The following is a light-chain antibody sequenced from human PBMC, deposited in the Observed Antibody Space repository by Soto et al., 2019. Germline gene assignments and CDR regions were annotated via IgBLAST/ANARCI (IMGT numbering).Light chain of an antibody. V-gene: IGKV1-12*01. CDR3: QQANSYPIT. CDR1: QFINSW. J-gene: IGKJ5*01. CDR2: AAS. Sequence: DIQMTQSPSSVSASVGDRVTITCRASQFINSWLAWYQQKPGKAPNLLIYAASTLQSGVPSRFSGTGSGTEFTLTISSLQPEDFATYFCQQANSYPITFGQGTRLEIK.